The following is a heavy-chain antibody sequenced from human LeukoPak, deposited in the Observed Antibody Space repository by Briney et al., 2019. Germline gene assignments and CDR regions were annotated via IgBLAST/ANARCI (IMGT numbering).Heavy chain of an antibody. Sequence: GGSLRLSCAASGFTFSTYAMSWVRQAPGKGLEWVSAVTVSGRGGSTYYADSVKGRFTISRDNSKNTLYLQMNSLRAEDTALYYCAKCPTYCGSDCYSTFDYWGQGNLVTVSS. CDR1: GFTFSTYA. V-gene: IGHV3-23*01. CDR2: VTVSGRGGST. J-gene: IGHJ4*02. CDR3: AKCPTYCGSDCYSTFDY. D-gene: IGHD2-21*02.